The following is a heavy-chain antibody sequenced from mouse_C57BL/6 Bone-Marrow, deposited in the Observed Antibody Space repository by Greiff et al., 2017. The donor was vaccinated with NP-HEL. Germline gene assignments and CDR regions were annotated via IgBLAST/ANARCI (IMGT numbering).Heavy chain of an antibody. CDR2: IYPRSGNT. J-gene: IGHJ1*03. Sequence: VQVVESGAELARPGASVKLSCKASGYTFTSYGISWVKQRPGQGLEWIGEIYPRSGNTYYNEKFKGKATLTADKSSSTAYMELRSLTSEDSAVYFCAREGWYFDVWGTGTTVTVSS. V-gene: IGHV1-81*01. CDR3: AREGWYFDV. CDR1: GYTFTSYG.